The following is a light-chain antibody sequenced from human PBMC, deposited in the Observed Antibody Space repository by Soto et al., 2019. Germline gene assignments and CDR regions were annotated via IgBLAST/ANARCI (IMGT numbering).Light chain of an antibody. CDR1: KNDIGVYDF. V-gene: IGLV2-8*01. Sequence: QSVLTQPPSASGSPGQSVTISCTGTKNDIGVYDFVSWYQHHPGKAPSLIIYEVVQRPSGVPDRFSGSKSGNTASLTVSGLQAADEADYFGKSYAGSNTYVFGSGTKVTV. J-gene: IGLJ1*01. CDR3: KSYAGSNTYV. CDR2: EVV.